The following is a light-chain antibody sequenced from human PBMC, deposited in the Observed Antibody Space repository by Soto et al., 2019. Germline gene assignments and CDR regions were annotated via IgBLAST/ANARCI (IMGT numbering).Light chain of an antibody. J-gene: IGKJ1*01. CDR1: QSSSIW. CDR3: QHWHDSSWT. Sequence: DIHMTQSPSTLSASVGARVTITCRASQSSSIWLAGYQQRPGKAPNLLLYKTSSLETGVPSRFSGSGSGTEFTITISSLQPDDFATFYGQHWHDSSWTFGQGTKVEVQ. CDR2: KTS. V-gene: IGKV1-5*03.